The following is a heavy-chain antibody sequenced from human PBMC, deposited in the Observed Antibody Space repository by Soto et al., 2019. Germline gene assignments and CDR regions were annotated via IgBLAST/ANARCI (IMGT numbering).Heavy chain of an antibody. J-gene: IGHJ4*02. CDR2: IWYDGSNK. V-gene: IGHV3-33*01. D-gene: IGHD3-22*01. CDR1: GFTFSSYG. CDR3: ARDGVYYDSSGYWGDY. Sequence: GGSLRLSCAASGFTFSSYGMHWVRQAPGKGLEWVAVIWYDGSNKYYADSVKGRFTISRDNSKNTLYLQMNSLRAEDTAVYYCARDGVYYDSSGYWGDYWGQGTLVTVSS.